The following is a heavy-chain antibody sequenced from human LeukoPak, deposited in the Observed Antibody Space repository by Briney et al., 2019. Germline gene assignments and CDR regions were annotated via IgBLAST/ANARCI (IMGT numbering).Heavy chain of an antibody. CDR1: GYTFINYY. J-gene: IGHJ4*02. D-gene: IGHD6-13*01. CDR3: ARAIADLDY. V-gene: IGHV1-46*01. Sequence: ASVKVSCKAPGYTFINYYMHWVRQAPGQGLEWMGIISPSDGSTSSAQKFQGRVTMTRDTSTRIVYMELSSLRSEDTAVYYCARAIADLDYWGQGTLVTVSS. CDR2: ISPSDGST.